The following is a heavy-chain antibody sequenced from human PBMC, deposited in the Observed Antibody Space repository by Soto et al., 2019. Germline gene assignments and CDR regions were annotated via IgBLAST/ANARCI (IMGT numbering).Heavy chain of an antibody. Sequence: SETLSLTCAVYGGSFSGYYWSWIRQPPGKGLEWIGEINHSGSTNYNPSLKRRVTISVDTSKNQFSLKMSSVTAADTAVYYWARGGPYCSSTSCQYNWLDAWGQGTLVTVSS. D-gene: IGHD2-2*01. CDR3: ARGGPYCSSTSCQYNWLDA. CDR2: INHSGST. V-gene: IGHV4-34*01. CDR1: GGSFSGYY. J-gene: IGHJ5*02.